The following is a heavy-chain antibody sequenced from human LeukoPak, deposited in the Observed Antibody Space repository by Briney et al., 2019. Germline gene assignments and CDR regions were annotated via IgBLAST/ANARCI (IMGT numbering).Heavy chain of an antibody. CDR3: ARDILTGSQSRFQH. CDR1: GFTFSSYS. J-gene: IGHJ1*01. D-gene: IGHD3-9*01. CDR2: ISSSSTTI. V-gene: IGHV3-48*04. Sequence: GGSLRLSCAASGFTFSSYSMTWVRQAPGKGLEWVSYISSSSTTIFQPDSVKGRFTISRDNAKNSLYLQMNSLRAEDTAVYYCARDILTGSQSRFQHWGQGTLVTVSS.